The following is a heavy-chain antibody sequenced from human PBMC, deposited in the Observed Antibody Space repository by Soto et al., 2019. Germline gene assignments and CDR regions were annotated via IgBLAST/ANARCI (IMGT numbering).Heavy chain of an antibody. V-gene: IGHV4-31*03. D-gene: IGHD1-7*01. Sequence: SETLSLTCTVSGGSISSGGYYWSWIRQHPGKGLEWIGYIYYSGSTYYNPSLKSRVTISVDTSKNQFSLKLSSVTAADTAVYYCARNGVGTVLGGYYYYYGMDVWGQGTTVTVS. CDR1: GGSISSGGYY. J-gene: IGHJ6*02. CDR3: ARNGVGTVLGGYYYYYGMDV. CDR2: IYYSGST.